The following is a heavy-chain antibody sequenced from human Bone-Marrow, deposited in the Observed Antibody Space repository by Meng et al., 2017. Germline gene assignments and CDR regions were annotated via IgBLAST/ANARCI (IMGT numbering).Heavy chain of an antibody. Sequence: GESLMISCAASGFIFDDYVMSWVRQAPGKGLEWVSGLNWNGGSTGYADSVKGRFTISRDNAKNSLYLQMNSLRAEDTALYYCATTEYYDTSGYYPFDYWGQGTLVT. D-gene: IGHD3-22*01. CDR2: LNWNGGST. V-gene: IGHV3-20*04. CDR1: GFIFDDYV. CDR3: ATTEYYDTSGYYPFDY. J-gene: IGHJ4*02.